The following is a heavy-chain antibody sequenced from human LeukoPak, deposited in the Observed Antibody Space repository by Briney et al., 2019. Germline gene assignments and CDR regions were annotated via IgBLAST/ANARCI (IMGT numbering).Heavy chain of an antibody. Sequence: PSETLSLTCAVSDYSITSDYYWGWIRQPPGKGLEWVGSIYHSGSTYYNPSLKSRVTISVDTSKNQFSLKVISVTAADTAVYYCARLGTDLYNWFDPWGQGTLVTVSP. CDR3: ARLGTDLYNWFDP. D-gene: IGHD7-27*01. V-gene: IGHV4-38-2*01. J-gene: IGHJ5*02. CDR2: IYHSGST. CDR1: DYSITSDYY.